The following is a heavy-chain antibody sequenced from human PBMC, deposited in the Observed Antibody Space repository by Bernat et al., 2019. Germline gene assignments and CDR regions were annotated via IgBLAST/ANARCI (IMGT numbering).Heavy chain of an antibody. V-gene: IGHV3-64D*06. CDR3: VKDLRDDFWRGYYDY. CDR2: ISSNGGST. CDR1: GFTFSSYA. J-gene: IGHJ4*02. D-gene: IGHD3-3*01. Sequence: EVQLVESGGGLVQPGGSLRLSCSASGFTFSSYAMHWVRQAPGKGLEYVSAISSNGGSTCYADAVKGRFTIARDNSKNTLYLQMSSLRADDTAVYYCVKDLRDDFWRGYYDYWGQGTLVTVSS.